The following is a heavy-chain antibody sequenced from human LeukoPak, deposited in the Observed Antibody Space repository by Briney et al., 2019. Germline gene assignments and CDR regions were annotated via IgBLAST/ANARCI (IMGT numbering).Heavy chain of an antibody. CDR3: ARGSRGYSYDSDY. CDR1: GFTFSNYW. V-gene: IGHV3-7*01. Sequence: GGSLRLSCAASGFTFSNYWMSWVRQAPGKGLEWVANIKEDGSEKYYVDSVKGRFTVSRDNARNSLFLQMNSLRVEDTAVYYCARGSRGYSYDSDYWGQGTLVTVSS. D-gene: IGHD5-18*01. CDR2: IKEDGSEK. J-gene: IGHJ4*02.